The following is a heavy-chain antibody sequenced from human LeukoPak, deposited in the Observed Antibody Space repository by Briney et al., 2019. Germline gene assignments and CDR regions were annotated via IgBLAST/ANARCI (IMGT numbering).Heavy chain of an antibody. V-gene: IGHV1-46*01. CDR2: NPSGGST. CDR3: ARDIPDCGGDCYSFDY. Sequence: NPSGGSTSYAQKFQGRVTMTRDTSTSTVYMELSSLRSEDTAVYYCARDIPDCGGDCYSFDYWGQGTLVTVSS. J-gene: IGHJ4*02. D-gene: IGHD2-21*02.